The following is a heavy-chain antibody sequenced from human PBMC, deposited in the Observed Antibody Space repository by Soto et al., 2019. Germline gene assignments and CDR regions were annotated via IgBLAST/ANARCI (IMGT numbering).Heavy chain of an antibody. CDR3: ARGIAAAGTGFDGYYYYMDV. D-gene: IGHD6-13*01. Sequence: SETLSLTCAVYGGSFSGYYWSWIRQPPGKGLEWIGEINHSGSTNYNPSLKSRVTISVDTSKNQFSLKLSSVTAADTAVYYCARGIAAAGTGFDGYYYYMDVSGKGTTVTVSS. CDR2: INHSGST. V-gene: IGHV4-34*01. J-gene: IGHJ6*03. CDR1: GGSFSGYY.